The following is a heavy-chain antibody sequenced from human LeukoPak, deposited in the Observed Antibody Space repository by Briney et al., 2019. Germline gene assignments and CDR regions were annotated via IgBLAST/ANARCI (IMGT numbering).Heavy chain of an antibody. V-gene: IGHV1-2*04. CDR3: ARDLRSGWTHGMDV. CDR1: GYTFTGYY. CDR2: INPNSGGT. Sequence: ASVKVSCKASGYTFTGYYMHWVRQAPGQGLEWMGWINPNSGGTNYAQKFQGWVTMTRDTSISTAYMELSRLRSDDTAVYYCARDLRSGWTHGMDVWGKGTTVTVYS. J-gene: IGHJ6*04. D-gene: IGHD6-19*01.